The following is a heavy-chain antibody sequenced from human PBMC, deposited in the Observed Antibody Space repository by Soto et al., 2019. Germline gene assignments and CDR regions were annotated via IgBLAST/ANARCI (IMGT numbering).Heavy chain of an antibody. CDR3: ARDSLTGYYFDY. J-gene: IGHJ4*02. CDR1: GGSISSGGYS. D-gene: IGHD3-9*01. V-gene: IGHV4-30-2*01. CDR2: IYHSGGT. Sequence: QLQLQESGSGLVKPSQTLSLTCAVSGGSISSGGYSWNWIRQPPGKGLEWIGYIYHSGGTYYNPSLNSRVAISVDKSKNQFSLKLSSVTAADTAVYYCARDSLTGYYFDYWGQGMLVTVSS.